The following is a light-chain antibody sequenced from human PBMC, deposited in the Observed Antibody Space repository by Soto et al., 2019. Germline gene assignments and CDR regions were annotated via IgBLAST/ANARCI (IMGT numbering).Light chain of an antibody. CDR2: KAS. J-gene: IGKJ1*01. V-gene: IGKV1-5*03. CDR1: KSISSW. Sequence: DIQMTQSPSTLSASVGDRVTITCRASKSISSWLAWYEQKPGKAPKLLIYKASSLESGVPSRFSGSGSGTELTLTISSLQPDDYATYNCQQYNSYPWTFGQGTKVEIK. CDR3: QQYNSYPWT.